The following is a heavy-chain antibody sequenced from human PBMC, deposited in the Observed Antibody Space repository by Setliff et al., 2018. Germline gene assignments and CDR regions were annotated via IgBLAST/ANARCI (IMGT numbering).Heavy chain of an antibody. D-gene: IGHD3-10*01. J-gene: IGHJ6*04. CDR1: GGSVRSHY. V-gene: IGHV4-59*02. Sequence: KTSETLSLTCTVSGGSVRSHYWSWIRHSPGKGLEWIGFIFYSGDTKSNPSLKSRVTMSVDTSKNQFSLQLSSVTAADTAVYYCARDRTYYGSGTYTRWFDYWGKGNTVTVSS. CDR3: ARDRTYYGSGTYTRWFDY. CDR2: IFYSGDT.